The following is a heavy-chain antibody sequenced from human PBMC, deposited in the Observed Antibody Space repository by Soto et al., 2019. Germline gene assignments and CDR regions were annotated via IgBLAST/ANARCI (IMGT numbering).Heavy chain of an antibody. J-gene: IGHJ4*02. CDR1: GGSISSSNW. CDR2: IYHSGST. D-gene: IGHD1-1*01. Sequence: QVQLQESGPGLVKPSGTLSLTCAVSGGSISSSNWWSWVRQPPGKGLEWIGEIYHSGSTNYNRSLKSRVTKSANKFKNQYSLKLSSGTAADTAVYYCARDLRGARYKWNQGYFDYWGQGTPVTV. CDR3: ARDLRGARYKWNQGYFDY. V-gene: IGHV4-4*02.